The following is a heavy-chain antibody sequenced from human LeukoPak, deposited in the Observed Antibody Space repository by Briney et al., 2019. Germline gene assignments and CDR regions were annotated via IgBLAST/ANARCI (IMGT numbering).Heavy chain of an antibody. CDR3: TTVRYDSSGYYSYFDY. J-gene: IGHJ4*02. CDR2: IYYSGST. CDR1: GXSISSYY. Sequence: PPETLSLTCTVSGXSISSYYGSWIRQPPGKGLEWIGYIYYSGSTNYNPSLKSRVTISVDTSKTQYSLKLSSVTAADTAVYYCTTVRYDSSGYYSYFDYWGQGTLVTVSS. V-gene: IGHV4-59*01. D-gene: IGHD3-22*01.